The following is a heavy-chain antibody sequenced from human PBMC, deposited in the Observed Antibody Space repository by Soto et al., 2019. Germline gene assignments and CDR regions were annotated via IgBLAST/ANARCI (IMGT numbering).Heavy chain of an antibody. CDR2: IYPSDSDT. J-gene: IGHJ4*02. Sequence: ESLKLSCQGSGSNFAGYWIAWVRQMPGKGLELMGIIYPSDSDTRYRPSFQGQVTISADKSISSAYLQWSSLRASDTAMYYCARGGVSTRTFDYWGQGTPVTVSS. CDR3: ARGGVSTRTFDY. V-gene: IGHV5-51*01. D-gene: IGHD3-3*01. CDR1: GSNFAGYW.